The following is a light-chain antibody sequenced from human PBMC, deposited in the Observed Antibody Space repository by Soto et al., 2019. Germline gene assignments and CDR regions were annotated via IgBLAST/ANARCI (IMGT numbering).Light chain of an antibody. CDR1: QNLGSSN. V-gene: IGKV3-20*01. CDR2: GAS. Sequence: EIVLTQSPGTLSLSPGERATLSCRASQNLGSSNLAWYQQKPGQAPRLLIYGASTRATAIPDRFSGSGSGTDFTLTITRLEPEDCALYYCQQYGNSPTFGQGTKVDIK. CDR3: QQYGNSPT. J-gene: IGKJ1*01.